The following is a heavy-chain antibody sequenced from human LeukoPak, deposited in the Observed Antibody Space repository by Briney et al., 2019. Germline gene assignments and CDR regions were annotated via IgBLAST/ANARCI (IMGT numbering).Heavy chain of an antibody. V-gene: IGHV4-39*07. D-gene: IGHD6-13*01. Sequence: PSETLSLTCTVSGGSISSSSYYWGWIRQPPGKGLEWIGSIYYSGSTYYNPSLKSRVTISVDTSKNQFSLKLSSVTAADTAVYYCARGSSSWYVGYWGQGTLVTVSS. J-gene: IGHJ4*02. CDR3: ARGSSSWYVGY. CDR2: IYYSGST. CDR1: GGSISSSSYY.